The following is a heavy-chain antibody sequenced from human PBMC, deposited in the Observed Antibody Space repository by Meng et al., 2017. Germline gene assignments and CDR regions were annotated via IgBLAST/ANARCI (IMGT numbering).Heavy chain of an antibody. J-gene: IGHJ4*02. CDR1: GFTFSSYG. Sequence: GESLKISCAASGFTFSSYGMHWVRQAPGKGLEWVAVIWYDGSNKYYADSVKGRFTISRDNSKNTLYLQMNSLRADDTAVYYCARGGYDSRGPIYFDYWGQGTLVTVSS. V-gene: IGHV3-33*01. CDR2: IWYDGSNK. CDR3: ARGGYDSRGPIYFDY. D-gene: IGHD3-22*01.